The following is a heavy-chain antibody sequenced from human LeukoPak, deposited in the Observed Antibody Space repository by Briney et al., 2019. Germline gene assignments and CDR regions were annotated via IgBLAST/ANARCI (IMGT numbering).Heavy chain of an antibody. V-gene: IGHV3-30*02. J-gene: IGHJ6*04. CDR1: GFTFSNYG. D-gene: IGHD3-10*02. Sequence: GGSLRLSCAASGFTFSNYGIHWVRQAPGKGLEWVAFIEYDGSNKYYSDSVKGRFTVSRDNSKNTLYLQMNSLRPEDTAVYYCAELGITMIGGVWGKGTTVTISS. CDR2: IEYDGSNK. CDR3: AELGITMIGGV.